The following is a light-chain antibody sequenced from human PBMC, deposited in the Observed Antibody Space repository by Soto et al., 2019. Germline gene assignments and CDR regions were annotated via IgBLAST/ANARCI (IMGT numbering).Light chain of an antibody. CDR3: QHYNSYSEA. Sequence: DIQMTQSPSTLSGSVGDRVTITCRASQTISSWLAWYQQKPGKAPKLLIYKESTLKSGVPSRFSGSGSGTECTRTISSLQPDDFATYYCQHYNSYSEAFGQGTKVELK. CDR1: QTISSW. CDR2: KES. V-gene: IGKV1-5*03. J-gene: IGKJ1*01.